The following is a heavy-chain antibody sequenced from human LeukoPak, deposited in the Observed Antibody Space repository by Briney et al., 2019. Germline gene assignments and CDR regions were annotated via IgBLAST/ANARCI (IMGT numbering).Heavy chain of an antibody. D-gene: IGHD6-6*01. V-gene: IGHV5-51*01. CDR2: IYPGDPDT. CDR3: ARRCIAARPETTSYWFDP. Sequence: GESLKISCKGSGYSFTSYWIGWVRQMPGKGLEWMGIIYPGDPDTRYSPSFQGQVTISADKSISTAYLQWSSLKASDTAMYYCARRCIAARPETTSYWFDPWGQGTLVTVSS. J-gene: IGHJ5*02. CDR1: GYSFTSYW.